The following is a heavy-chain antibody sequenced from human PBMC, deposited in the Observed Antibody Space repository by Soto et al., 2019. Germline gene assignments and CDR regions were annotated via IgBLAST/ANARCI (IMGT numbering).Heavy chain of an antibody. V-gene: IGHV3-30-3*01. CDR3: ARDPKTSGGQHWAFNYFDS. CDR2: ISYDGTNK. D-gene: IGHD7-27*01. Sequence: QVQLVESGGGVVQPGRSLRLSCAASGFSFSISPMHWVRQAPGKGPEWVALISYDGTNKFYADSVKGRFTISRDNSKSTLYLKVDSLRTEDAAVYYCARDPKTSGGQHWAFNYFDSWGQGTLVTVSS. CDR1: GFSFSISP. J-gene: IGHJ4*02.